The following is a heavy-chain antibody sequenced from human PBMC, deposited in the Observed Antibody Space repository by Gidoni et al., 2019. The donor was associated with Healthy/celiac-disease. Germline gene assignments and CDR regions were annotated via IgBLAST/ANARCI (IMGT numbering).Heavy chain of an antibody. J-gene: IGHJ4*02. D-gene: IGHD6-13*01. Sequence: QVQLVQSGAEVKKPGASVKVSCKASGHTFTSYYMHWGRQAPGQGLEWMGIIHPSGGSTSYAQKFQGRVTMTRDTSTSTVYMELSSLRSEDTAVYYCARAQQLVRGAGGYWGQGTLVTVSS. CDR3: ARAQQLVRGAGGY. CDR2: IHPSGGST. CDR1: GHTFTSYY. V-gene: IGHV1-46*01.